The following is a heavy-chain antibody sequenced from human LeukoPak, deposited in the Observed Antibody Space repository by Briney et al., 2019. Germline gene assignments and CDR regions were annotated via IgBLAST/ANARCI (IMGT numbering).Heavy chain of an antibody. V-gene: IGHV1-2*06. D-gene: IGHD3-16*01. CDR2: INPNSGGT. CDR3: ARDLRNYDYVWGSQMGPNTN. CDR1: GYTFTGYD. J-gene: IGHJ4*02. Sequence: GASVRVSCKASGYTFTGYDMHWVRQAPGQGLEWMGRINPNSGGTNYAQKFQGRVTMTRDTSISTAYMELSRLRSDDTAVYYCARDLRNYDYVWGSQMGPNTNWGQGTLVTVSS.